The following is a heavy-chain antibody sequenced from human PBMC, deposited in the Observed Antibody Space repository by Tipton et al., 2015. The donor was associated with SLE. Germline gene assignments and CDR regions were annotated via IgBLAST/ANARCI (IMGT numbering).Heavy chain of an antibody. J-gene: IGHJ6*02. CDR3: ARVTRGYYGMDV. D-gene: IGHD1-14*01. CDR2: INHSGSA. V-gene: IGHV4-30-2*01. Sequence: TLSLTCAVSGGSISSGGYSWSWIRQPPGKGLEWIAEINHSGSANYNPSLNSRVTISVDTSKSQVSLKLSSVTAADTAVYYCARVTRGYYGMDVWGQGTTVTVSS. CDR1: GGSISSGGYS.